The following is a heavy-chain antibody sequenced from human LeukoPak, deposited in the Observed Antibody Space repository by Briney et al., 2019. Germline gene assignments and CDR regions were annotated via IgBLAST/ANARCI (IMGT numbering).Heavy chain of an antibody. CDR1: GFTFSSYS. Sequence: GGSPRLSCAASGFTFSSYSMNWVRQAPGKGLEWVSSISSSSYTCYADSVKGRFTISRDNAKISLYLQMNSLRAEDTAVYYCARDSPEGGVNWGQGTLVTVSS. J-gene: IGHJ4*02. CDR2: ISSSSYT. V-gene: IGHV3-21*01. D-gene: IGHD3-16*01. CDR3: ARDSPEGGVN.